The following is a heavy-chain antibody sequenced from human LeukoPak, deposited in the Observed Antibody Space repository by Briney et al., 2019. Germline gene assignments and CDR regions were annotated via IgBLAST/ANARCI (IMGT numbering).Heavy chain of an antibody. D-gene: IGHD1-26*01. CDR2: IYYSGST. Sequence: SETLSLTCTVSGGSISSSSYYWGWIRQPPGKGLEWIGSIYYSGSTYYNPSLKSRVTISVDTSKNQFSLKLSSVTAADTAVYYCARRSGSYYDIWGQGTLVTVYS. CDR1: GGSISSSSYY. J-gene: IGHJ4*02. CDR3: ARRSGSYYDI. V-gene: IGHV4-39*01.